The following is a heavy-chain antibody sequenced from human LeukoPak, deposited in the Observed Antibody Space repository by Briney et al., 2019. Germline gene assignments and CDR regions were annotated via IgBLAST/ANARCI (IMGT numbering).Heavy chain of an antibody. J-gene: IGHJ5*02. V-gene: IGHV4-59*01. D-gene: IGHD3-10*01. CDR1: GGSIGRYY. CDR2: IYDTGST. Sequence: PSETLSLTCTVSGGSIGRYYWSWIRRPPGKGLEWIGYIYDTGSTNYNPSLKSRVTISVDTSKNHFSLKLTSVTAADTAVYYCAGYYYGSGSYSFDPWGQGTLVTVSS. CDR3: AGYYYGSGSYSFDP.